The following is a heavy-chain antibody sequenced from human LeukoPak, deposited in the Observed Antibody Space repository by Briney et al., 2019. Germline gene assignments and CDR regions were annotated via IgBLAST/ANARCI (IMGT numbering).Heavy chain of an antibody. D-gene: IGHD1-26*01. CDR3: ARDPGGIVGATKGPFDY. V-gene: IGHV1-2*02. CDR2: INPNSGGT. Sequence: ASVKVSCKASGYTFTGYYMHWVRQAPGQGLEWMGWINPNSGGTNYAQKFQGRVTMTRDTSISTAYMELSRLRSDDTAVYYCARDPGGIVGATKGPFDYWGQGTLVTVSS. J-gene: IGHJ4*02. CDR1: GYTFTGYY.